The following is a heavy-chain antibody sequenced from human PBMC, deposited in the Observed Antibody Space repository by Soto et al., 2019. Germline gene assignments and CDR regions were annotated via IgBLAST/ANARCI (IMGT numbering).Heavy chain of an antibody. Sequence: PSDSLALTCAVYGGSFNGYYWSWIRQHPGKGLEWIGEINHSGSTNYNPSLKSRVTISVDTSKNQFSLKLSSVTAADTAVYYCARTXRRFLEARSRYSYGMDVWGQGTTVTVYS. CDR1: GGSFNGYY. V-gene: IGHV4-34*01. D-gene: IGHD3-3*01. J-gene: IGHJ6*02. CDR2: INHSGST. CDR3: ARTXRRFLEARSRYSYGMDV.